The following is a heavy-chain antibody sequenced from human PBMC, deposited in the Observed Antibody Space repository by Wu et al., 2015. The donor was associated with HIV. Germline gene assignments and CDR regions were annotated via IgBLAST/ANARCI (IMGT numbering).Heavy chain of an antibody. CDR1: GGHLSNYA. D-gene: IGHD2-2*01. V-gene: IGHV1-69*05. Sequence: QVQLVQSGAEVRKPGSSVKVSCKASGGHLSNYAFGWVRQAPGQGLEWMGGISPFHTSPVIAQKFQGRVTISTDASTSTAYVEVTSLRSEDTAIYYCATAQYASSWNYFQNWGQGTLVTVSS. J-gene: IGHJ1*01. CDR3: ATAQYASSWNYFQN. CDR2: ISPFHTSP.